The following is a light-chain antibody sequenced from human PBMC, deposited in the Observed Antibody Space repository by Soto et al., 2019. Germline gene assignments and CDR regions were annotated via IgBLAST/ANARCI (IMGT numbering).Light chain of an antibody. J-gene: IGKJ1*01. CDR2: DAS. CDR3: LQYSSHSWT. Sequence: DIQMTQSPSSLSPSVGDSVTITCRASRSISDWLAWYQQKPGKAPELLIFDASNLKSGVSSRFSGSGSGTEFTLNISRLQPDDVATYYCLQYSSHSWTFGQGTKVDIK. CDR1: RSISDW. V-gene: IGKV1-5*01.